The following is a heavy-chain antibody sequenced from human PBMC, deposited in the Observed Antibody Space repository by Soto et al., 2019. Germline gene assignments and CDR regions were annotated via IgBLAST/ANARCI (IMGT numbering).Heavy chain of an antibody. D-gene: IGHD1-7*01. CDR2: IKQDGSER. Sequence: EVQLVESGGGLVQPGGSLRLSCVASGFTFSSHWMSWVRQAPGKGLEWVANIKQDGSERYYVDSVKGRFSISRDNVRNSLYLQMNSLRAEDTAVYYCASRFNWNYGDAYWGQGTLVTVSS. J-gene: IGHJ4*02. CDR3: ASRFNWNYGDAY. CDR1: GFTFSSHW. V-gene: IGHV3-7*03.